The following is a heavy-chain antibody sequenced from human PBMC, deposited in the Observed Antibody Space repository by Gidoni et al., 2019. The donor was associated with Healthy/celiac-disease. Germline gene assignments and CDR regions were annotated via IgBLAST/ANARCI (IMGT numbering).Heavy chain of an antibody. D-gene: IGHD3-3*01. J-gene: IGHJ4*02. CDR2: ISGSGGST. Sequence: PGKGLEWVSAISGSGGSTYYADCVKGRFTISRDNSKNTLYLQMNSLRAEDTAVYYCAKDTSRITIFGVVIIPRYYFDYWGQGTLVTVSS. V-gene: IGHV3-23*01. CDR3: AKDTSRITIFGVVIIPRYYFDY.